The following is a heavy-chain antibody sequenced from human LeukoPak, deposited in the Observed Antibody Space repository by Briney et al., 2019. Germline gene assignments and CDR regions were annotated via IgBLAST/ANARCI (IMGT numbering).Heavy chain of an antibody. J-gene: IGHJ4*02. Sequence: GGSLRLSCAASGFTFSNYAMSWVRQAPGKGLEWVSDISGSGGTTYYADSVKGRFTISRDNSKNTLYLQMNSLRAEDTAVYYCARDQGRYSSSWYLDYWGQGTLVTVSS. D-gene: IGHD6-13*01. CDR1: GFTFSNYA. CDR3: ARDQGRYSSSWYLDY. CDR2: ISGSGGTT. V-gene: IGHV3-23*01.